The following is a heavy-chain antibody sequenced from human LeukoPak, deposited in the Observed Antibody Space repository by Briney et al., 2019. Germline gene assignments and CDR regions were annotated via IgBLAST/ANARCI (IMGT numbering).Heavy chain of an antibody. Sequence: ASVKVSCKASGYTFTGYYMHWVRQAPGQGLEWMGWINPNSGGTNYAQKLQGRVTMTRDTSISTAYMELSRLRSDDTAVYYCARLAPFYGDYVVDYWGQGTLVTVSS. J-gene: IGHJ4*02. D-gene: IGHD4-17*01. CDR2: INPNSGGT. V-gene: IGHV1-2*02. CDR1: GYTFTGYY. CDR3: ARLAPFYGDYVVDY.